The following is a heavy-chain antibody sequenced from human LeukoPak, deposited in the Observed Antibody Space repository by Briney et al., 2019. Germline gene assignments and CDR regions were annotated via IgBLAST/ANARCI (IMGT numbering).Heavy chain of an antibody. CDR2: ISSSSSTI. J-gene: IGHJ4*02. D-gene: IGHD1-26*01. Sequence: GGSLRLSCAASGFTFSSYSMNWVRQAPGKGLEWVSYISSSSSTIYYADSVKGRFTISRDNAKNSLYLQMNSLRAEETAVYYCARSRLGSYLAFDYWGQGTLVTVSS. CDR1: GFTFSSYS. CDR3: ARSRLGSYLAFDY. V-gene: IGHV3-48*04.